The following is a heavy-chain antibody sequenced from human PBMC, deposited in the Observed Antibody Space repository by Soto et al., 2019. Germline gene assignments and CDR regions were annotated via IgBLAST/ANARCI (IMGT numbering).Heavy chain of an antibody. J-gene: IGHJ4*02. V-gene: IGHV1-18*04. CDR3: ARVRIVGAREIDF. CDR1: GYTFNRHG. Sequence: QVHLVQSGGEVKKPGASVKVSCKASGYTFNRHGSTWVRQAPGQGLEWMGWISGYNGDINYEQKFPGRVTLSSDTLTRTVYLELKSLRFDDTAVYYCARVRIVGAREIDFWGQGTLVTVSS. CDR2: ISGYNGDI. D-gene: IGHD1-26*01.